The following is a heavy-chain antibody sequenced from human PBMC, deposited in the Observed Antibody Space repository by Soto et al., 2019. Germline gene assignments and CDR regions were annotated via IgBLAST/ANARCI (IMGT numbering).Heavy chain of an antibody. Sequence: PGGSLRLSCAASGFTVSDYAMHWVRQGPGKGLEWVAVISNDGNKKYYGDSVKGRFTISRDNSKNTLYLQMNSLRAEDTAVYYCARVRLRGVIITLPDYWGQGTLVTV. V-gene: IGHV3-30-3*01. D-gene: IGHD3-10*01. CDR2: ISNDGNKK. CDR3: ARVRLRGVIITLPDY. J-gene: IGHJ4*02. CDR1: GFTVSDYA.